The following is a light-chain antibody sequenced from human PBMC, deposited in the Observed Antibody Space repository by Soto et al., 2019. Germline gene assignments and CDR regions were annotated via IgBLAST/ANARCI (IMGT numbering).Light chain of an antibody. Sequence: DIVLTQSPATLSLSPGERATLSCRASQSVSSYLAWYQQKPGQAPRLLMYDASNRATGIPARFSGSGSGTDFTLTISSLEPVDFAVYYCQQRSKWPLTFGGGTKVESK. CDR3: QQRSKWPLT. CDR2: DAS. V-gene: IGKV3-11*01. CDR1: QSVSSY. J-gene: IGKJ4*01.